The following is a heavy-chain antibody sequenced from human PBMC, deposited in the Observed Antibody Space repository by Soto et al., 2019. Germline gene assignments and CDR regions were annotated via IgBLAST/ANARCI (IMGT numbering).Heavy chain of an antibody. J-gene: IGHJ4*02. V-gene: IGHV3-23*01. CDR3: AKTAAPRGAYYFDY. CDR1: GFTFSNYA. Sequence: EVQLLDSGGGLVQPGGSLRLSCAASGFTFSNYAMSWVRQAPGKGLEWVSSISGSGSTTYYTDSVKGRFTISRDNSKSTLSLQMDSPRAEDTAIYYCAKTAAPRGAYYFDYWGQGTLLTVSS. CDR2: ISGSGSTT. D-gene: IGHD2-2*01.